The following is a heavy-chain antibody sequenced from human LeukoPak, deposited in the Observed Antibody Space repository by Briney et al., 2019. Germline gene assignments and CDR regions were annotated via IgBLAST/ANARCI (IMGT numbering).Heavy chain of an antibody. D-gene: IGHD3-10*01. CDR1: GFTFDDYA. CDR3: VRDVSYGAFDI. CDR2: ISYNSDTI. V-gene: IGHV3-9*01. Sequence: GGSLRLSCAASGFTFDDYAMHWVRQAPGKGLEWVSGISYNSDTIAYADSVKGRFVISRDNAKKSLYLQMNLLGAEDTALYYCVRDVSYGAFDIWGQGTRVIVSS. J-gene: IGHJ3*02.